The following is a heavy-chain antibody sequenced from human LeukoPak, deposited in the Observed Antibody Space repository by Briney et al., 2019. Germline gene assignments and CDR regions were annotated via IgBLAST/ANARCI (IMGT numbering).Heavy chain of an antibody. V-gene: IGHV1-69*13. J-gene: IGHJ4*02. CDR1: GGTFSSYA. CDR3: ARDGEYYDSRGSYFDS. Sequence: VASVKVSCKASGGTFSSYAISWVRQAPGQGLEWMGGIIPIFGTANYAQKFQGRVTITADESTSTAYMELSSLRSEDTAVYYCARDGEYYDSRGSYFDSWGQGTLVTVSS. CDR2: IIPIFGTA. D-gene: IGHD3-22*01.